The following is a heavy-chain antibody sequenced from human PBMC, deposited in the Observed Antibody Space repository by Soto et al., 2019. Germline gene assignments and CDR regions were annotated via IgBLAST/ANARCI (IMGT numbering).Heavy chain of an antibody. CDR2: IIGMFGTA. J-gene: IGHJ6*02. D-gene: IGHD2-21*01. CDR1: GGTFRSYD. Sequence: QVHLVQSGAEVKKPGSSVKVSCKASGGTFRSYDISWVRQAPGQGLEWMGGIIGMFGTANYAQRFQGRVTITADESTSTAYLEVSNLRSEDTAVYYCAKHFVGPLGKYYHHYYGMDVWGQGTTVTVSS. V-gene: IGHV1-69*01. CDR3: AKHFVGPLGKYYHHYYGMDV.